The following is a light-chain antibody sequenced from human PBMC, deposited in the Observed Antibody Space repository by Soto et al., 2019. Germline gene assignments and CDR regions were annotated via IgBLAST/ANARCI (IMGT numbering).Light chain of an antibody. CDR2: AAS. CDR1: QSVRWF. J-gene: IGKJ4*01. Sequence: DIEMTQSPSSLSASVGDRVSISCRASQSVRWFLNWFQQKPGEAPKVLIYAASHLTTGVPSRFSGSGSGTDFTLNISGLQPEDVATYCCLQNYSAPLTFGGGTRVESK. CDR3: LQNYSAPLT. V-gene: IGKV1-39*01.